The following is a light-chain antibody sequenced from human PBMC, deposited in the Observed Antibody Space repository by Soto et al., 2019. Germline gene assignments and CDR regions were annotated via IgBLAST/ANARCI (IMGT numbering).Light chain of an antibody. CDR1: SSDVGGYNY. V-gene: IGLV2-14*01. Sequence: QSALTQPASVSGSPGQSITISCTGTSSDVGGYNYVSWYQQHPGKAPKLMIYAVSNRPSGVSTRFSGSKSGNTASLTISGLQAEHEADYHCSSYTTSSTLLYVFGTGTKVTVL. CDR3: SSYTTSSTLLYV. J-gene: IGLJ1*01. CDR2: AVS.